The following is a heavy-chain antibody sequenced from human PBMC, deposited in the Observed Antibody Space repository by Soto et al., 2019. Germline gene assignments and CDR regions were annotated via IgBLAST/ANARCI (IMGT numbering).Heavy chain of an antibody. Sequence: VASVKVSCKASGYTFTNYYMHWVRQAPGQGLEWMGIIYPSGGSTRNAQKFQGRVTMTRDTSTSTVYMELSSLRSEDTAVYYCATEFSGRMDYWGRGTLVTVSS. D-gene: IGHD3-10*01. V-gene: IGHV1-46*01. CDR1: GYTFTNYY. J-gene: IGHJ4*02. CDR3: ATEFSGRMDY. CDR2: IYPSGGST.